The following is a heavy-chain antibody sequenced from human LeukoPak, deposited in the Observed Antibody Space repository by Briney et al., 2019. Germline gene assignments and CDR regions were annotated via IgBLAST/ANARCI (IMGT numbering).Heavy chain of an antibody. J-gene: IGHJ4*02. D-gene: IGHD3-10*01. CDR3: AKDSRKVRGVITEPFDY. V-gene: IGHV3-30*18. Sequence: GGSLRLSCAASGFTFSSYGMHWVRQAPGKGLEWVAVISYDGSNKYYADSVKGRFTISRDNSKNTLYLQMNSLRAEDTAVYYCAKDSRKVRGVITEPFDYWGQGTLVTVSS. CDR1: GFTFSSYG. CDR2: ISYDGSNK.